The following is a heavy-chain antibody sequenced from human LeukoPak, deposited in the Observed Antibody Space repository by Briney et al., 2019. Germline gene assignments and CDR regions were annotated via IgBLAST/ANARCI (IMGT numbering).Heavy chain of an antibody. V-gene: IGHV4-31*03. CDR1: GCSITSGGYY. J-gene: IGHJ4*02. CDR3: ARDVLR. Sequence: SETLCLTCTVSGCSITSGGYYWSWIRQRPGKGLEWIGYIYKTGSTYYNPSLKSRVTMSVDTSRNQFSLKLNSVTAADTAVYYCARDVLRWGQGTLVTVSS. CDR2: IYKTGST.